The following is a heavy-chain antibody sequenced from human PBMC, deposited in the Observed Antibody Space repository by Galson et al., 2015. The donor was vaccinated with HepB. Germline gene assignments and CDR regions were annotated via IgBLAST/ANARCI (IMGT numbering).Heavy chain of an antibody. CDR2: IYWDDDD. CDR3: AHVMITFGGVIGPDAFDI. CDR1: GFSLSSTGVG. D-gene: IGHD3-16*02. V-gene: IGHV2-5*02. Sequence: PALVKPTQTLTLTCTFSGFSLSSTGVGVGWTRQPPGKALEWLAVIYWDDDDRYSPSLKSRLKITKDTSKNQVVLTMTNMDPVDTATYYCAHVMITFGGVIGPDAFDIWGQGTMVTVSS. J-gene: IGHJ3*02.